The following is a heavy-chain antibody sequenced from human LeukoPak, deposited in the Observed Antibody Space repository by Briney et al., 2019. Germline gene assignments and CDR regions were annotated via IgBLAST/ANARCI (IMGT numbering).Heavy chain of an antibody. J-gene: IGHJ5*02. CDR2: IKQDGSEK. D-gene: IGHD1-20*01. CDR1: GFTFSSYW. V-gene: IGHV3-7*01. CDR3: ARDNCGKGDETTNWFDP. Sequence: PGGSLRLSCAASGFTFSSYWMHWVRQAPGKGLEWVANIKQDGSEKYYVDSVKGRFTISRDNAKNSLYLQMNSLRAEDTAVYYCARDNCGKGDETTNWFDPWGQGTLVTVSS.